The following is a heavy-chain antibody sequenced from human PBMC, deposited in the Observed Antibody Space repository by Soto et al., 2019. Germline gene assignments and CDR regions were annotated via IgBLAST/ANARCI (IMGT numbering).Heavy chain of an antibody. Sequence: GESLKISCKGSGYSFTSYWISWVRQMPGKGLEWMGRIDPSDSDTRYSPSFLGQVTISADKSIKTTYLQWSSLKASDTAIYFCASSVLVTSTMNYFDLWGQGTLVTVSS. D-gene: IGHD2-8*02. V-gene: IGHV5-10-1*04. CDR1: GYSFTSYW. J-gene: IGHJ4*02. CDR3: ASSVLVTSTMNYFDL. CDR2: IDPSDSDT.